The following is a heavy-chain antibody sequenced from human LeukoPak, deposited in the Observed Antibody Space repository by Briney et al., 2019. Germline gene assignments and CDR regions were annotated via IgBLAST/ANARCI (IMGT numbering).Heavy chain of an antibody. V-gene: IGHV4-34*01. CDR1: GGSFSGYY. CDR2: INHSGST. J-gene: IGHJ4*02. D-gene: IGHD3-22*01. CDR3: ARTYDSSGYPYFDY. Sequence: SETLSLTCAVYGGSFSGYYWSWIRQPPGKGLEWIGEINHSGSTNYNPSLKSRVTISVDTSKNQFSLRLSSVTAADTAVYYCARTYDSSGYPYFDYWGQGTLVTVSS.